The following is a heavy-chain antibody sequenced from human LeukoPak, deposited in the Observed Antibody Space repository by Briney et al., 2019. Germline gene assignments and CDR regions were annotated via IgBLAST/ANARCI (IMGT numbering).Heavy chain of an antibody. V-gene: IGHV4-34*01. CDR2: INHSGST. CDR3: ARDHPLRGGSWFDP. CDR1: GGSFSGYY. D-gene: IGHD3-10*01. J-gene: IGHJ5*02. Sequence: PSETLSLTCAVYGGSFSGYYWSWIRQPPGKVLEWLGEINHSGSTNYNPSLKSRVTISVDTSKNQFSLKLSSVTAADTAVYYCARDHPLRGGSWFDPWGQGTLVTVSS.